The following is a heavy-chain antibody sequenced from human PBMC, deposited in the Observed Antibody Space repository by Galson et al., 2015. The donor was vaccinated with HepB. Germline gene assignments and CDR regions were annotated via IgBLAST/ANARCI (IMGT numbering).Heavy chain of an antibody. J-gene: IGHJ4*02. CDR1: GFTFSHYG. D-gene: IGHD3-9*01. V-gene: IGHV3-30*18. CDR2: VSYDGNLD. Sequence: GFTFSHYGMHWVRQAPGKGLEWVTVVSYDGNLDHYAESVKGRFTISRDNSRNTLYLQVNSLRAEDTAVYFCAKGYDSTGYYSFDYWGQGTLVTVSA. CDR3: AKGYDSTGYYSFDY.